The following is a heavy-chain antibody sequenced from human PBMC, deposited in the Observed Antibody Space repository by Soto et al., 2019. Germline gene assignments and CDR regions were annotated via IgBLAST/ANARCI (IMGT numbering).Heavy chain of an antibody. Sequence: SETLALTCTVSGGSISSSSYYRGWIRQPPGKGLEWIGSIYYSGSTYYNPSLKSRVTISVDTSKNQFSLKLSSVTAADTAVYYCARRTARGYYYYMDVWGKGTTVTVSS. D-gene: IGHD2-21*02. J-gene: IGHJ6*03. CDR3: ARRTARGYYYYMDV. CDR1: GGSISSSSYY. CDR2: IYYSGST. V-gene: IGHV4-39*01.